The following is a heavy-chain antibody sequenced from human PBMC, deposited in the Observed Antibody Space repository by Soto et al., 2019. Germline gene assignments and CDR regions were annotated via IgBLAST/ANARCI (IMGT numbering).Heavy chain of an antibody. Sequence: EVQLVESGGGLVQPGGSLRLSCAASGFTFSSYDMNWVRQAPGKGLEWVSYISSSGSTIYYADSVKGRFTISRDNAKNSLYLQMNSLRAEDTAVYYCARDFTGLAYDAFDIWGQGTMVTVSS. D-gene: IGHD6-19*01. CDR1: GFTFSSYD. CDR3: ARDFTGLAYDAFDI. V-gene: IGHV3-48*03. CDR2: ISSSGSTI. J-gene: IGHJ3*02.